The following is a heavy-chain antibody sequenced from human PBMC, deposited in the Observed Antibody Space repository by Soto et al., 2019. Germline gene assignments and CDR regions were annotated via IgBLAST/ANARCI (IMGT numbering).Heavy chain of an antibody. D-gene: IGHD1-26*01. Sequence: EVQLVESGGGLVQPGGSLRLSCAASGLIFSSYWMTWVRQAPGKGLEWVANIKHDGSEKYYVDSVKGRFTISRDNAKNSVYLQMHSLRAEDTAAYYCAEGGSYHDYWGQGTLVTVFS. CDR1: GLIFSSYW. J-gene: IGHJ4*02. V-gene: IGHV3-7*05. CDR3: AEGGSYHDY. CDR2: IKHDGSEK.